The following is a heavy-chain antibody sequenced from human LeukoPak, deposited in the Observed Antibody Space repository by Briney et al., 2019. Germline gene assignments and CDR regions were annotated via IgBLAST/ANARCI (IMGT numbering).Heavy chain of an antibody. CDR3: ARWYSSSWYGGASYFDY. J-gene: IGHJ4*02. D-gene: IGHD6-13*01. V-gene: IGHV3-20*04. CDR1: EFTFDDYG. Sequence: GGSLRLSCAASEFTFDDYGMSWVRQAPGKGLEWVSGINWNGGSTGYADSVKGRFTISRDNAKNSLYLQMNSLRAEDTALYYCARWYSSSWYGGASYFDYWGQGTLVTVSS. CDR2: INWNGGST.